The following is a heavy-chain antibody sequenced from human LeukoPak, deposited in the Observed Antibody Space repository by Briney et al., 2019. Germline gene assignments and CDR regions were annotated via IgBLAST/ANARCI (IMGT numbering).Heavy chain of an antibody. Sequence: GGSLRLSCAASGFTFSSYWMSWLRQAPGKGLEWVANKKQDGSEKYYVDSVKGRFTISRDNAKNSLYLQMNSLRAEDTAVYYCARVGCSSTSCYAAYWYFDLWGRGTLVTVSS. CDR3: ARVGCSSTSCYAAYWYFDL. D-gene: IGHD2-2*01. CDR1: GFTFSSYW. J-gene: IGHJ2*01. V-gene: IGHV3-7*01. CDR2: KKQDGSEK.